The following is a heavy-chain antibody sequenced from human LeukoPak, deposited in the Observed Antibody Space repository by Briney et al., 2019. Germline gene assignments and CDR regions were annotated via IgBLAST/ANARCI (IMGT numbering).Heavy chain of an antibody. CDR3: ARGRLQLWFCAFDI. CDR2: IYHSGST. CDR1: GYSISSGYY. Sequence: KASETLFLTCTVSGYSISSGYYWGWIRQPPGKGLEWIGSIYHSGSTNYNPSLKSRVTISVDTSKNQFSLKLSSVTAADTAVYYCARGRLQLWFCAFDIWGQGTMVTVSS. D-gene: IGHD5-18*01. J-gene: IGHJ3*02. V-gene: IGHV4-38-2*02.